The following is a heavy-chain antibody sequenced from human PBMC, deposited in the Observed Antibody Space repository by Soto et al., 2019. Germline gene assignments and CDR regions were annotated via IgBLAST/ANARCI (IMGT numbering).Heavy chain of an antibody. D-gene: IGHD6-13*01. CDR1: GYTFTSYG. Sequence: ASVKVSCKASGYTFTSYGISWVRQAPGQGLEWMGWISAYNGNTNYAQKLQGRVTMTTDTSTGTAYMELSSLTSEDTAVYYCARGPLAAADWFDPWGQGTLVTVSS. J-gene: IGHJ5*02. CDR2: ISAYNGNT. CDR3: ARGPLAAADWFDP. V-gene: IGHV1-18*01.